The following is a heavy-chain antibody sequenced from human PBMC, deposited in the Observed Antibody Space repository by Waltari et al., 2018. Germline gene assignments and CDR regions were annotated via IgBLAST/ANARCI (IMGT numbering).Heavy chain of an antibody. CDR3: ARDVVFRYFDWSAFDI. J-gene: IGHJ3*02. D-gene: IGHD3-9*01. Sequence: QGQLVESGGGVVQPGGSLRLSCSASGFTFSPHAFPWVRQAPGKGLEWVAVISDDGTKSSFADSGKGRFTLSRDNSKNTLYLQMKTLRPEDTAMYYCARDVVFRYFDWSAFDIWGQGTMVTVSS. V-gene: IGHV3-30*01. CDR1: GFTFSPHA. CDR2: ISDDGTKS.